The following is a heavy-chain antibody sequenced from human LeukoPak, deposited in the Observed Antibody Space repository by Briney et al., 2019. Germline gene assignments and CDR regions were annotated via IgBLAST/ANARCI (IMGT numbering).Heavy chain of an antibody. CDR2: IYYSGST. J-gene: IGHJ4*02. CDR1: GGSISSSSYY. V-gene: IGHV4-39*01. CDR3: ARLDADNPFNYFDY. Sequence: SETLSLTCTVSGGSISSSSYYWGWIRQPPGKGLEWIGSIYYSGSTYYNPSLKSRVTISVDTSKNQFSPKLSSVTAADTAVYYCARLDADNPFNYFDYWGQGTLVTVSS. D-gene: IGHD1-14*01.